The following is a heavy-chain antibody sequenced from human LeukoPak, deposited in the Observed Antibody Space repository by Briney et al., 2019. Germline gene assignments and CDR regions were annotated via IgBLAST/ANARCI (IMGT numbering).Heavy chain of an antibody. J-gene: IGHJ5*02. CDR2: INSDGSST. V-gene: IGHV3-74*01. D-gene: IGHD3-22*01. Sequence: GGSLRLSCAASGFTFSSYWMHWVRHAPGKGLVWVSRINSDGSSTSYADSVKGRFTISRDNAKNTLHLQMNSLRAEDTAVYYCARDLGQYYDTSDNWFDPWGQGTLVTVSS. CDR3: ARDLGQYYDTSDNWFDP. CDR1: GFTFSSYW.